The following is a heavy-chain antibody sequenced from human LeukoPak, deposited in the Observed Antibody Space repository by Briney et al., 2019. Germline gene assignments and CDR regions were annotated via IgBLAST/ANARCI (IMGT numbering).Heavy chain of an antibody. V-gene: IGHV3-21*01. Sequence: GGSLRLSCAASGFTFSSFSMIWVRQAPGKGLEWISSTSSSSAYTFYAESGKGRFTISRDNSKNTLYLQMNSLRAEDTAVYYCAREGPRGNSQFDYWGQGTLVTVSS. CDR2: TSSSSAYT. CDR1: GFTFSSFS. J-gene: IGHJ4*02. D-gene: IGHD2/OR15-2a*01. CDR3: AREGPRGNSQFDY.